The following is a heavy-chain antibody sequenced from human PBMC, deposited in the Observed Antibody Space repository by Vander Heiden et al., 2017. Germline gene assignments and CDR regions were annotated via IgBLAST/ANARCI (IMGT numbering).Heavy chain of an antibody. CDR1: GFTFSSYG. J-gene: IGHJ4*02. V-gene: IGHV3-33*01. CDR2: IWYDGSNK. Sequence: QVQLVESGGGLVKPGRSLRLSCAASGFTFSSYGMHWVRQAPGKGLEWVAVIWYDGSNKYYADSVKGRFTISRDNSKNTLYLQMNSLRAEDTAVYYCARGYSSSLPPFDYWGQGTLVTVSS. D-gene: IGHD6-13*01. CDR3: ARGYSSSLPPFDY.